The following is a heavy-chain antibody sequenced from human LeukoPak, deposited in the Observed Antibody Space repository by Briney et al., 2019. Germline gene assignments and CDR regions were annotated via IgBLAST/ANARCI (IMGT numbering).Heavy chain of an antibody. J-gene: IGHJ4*02. V-gene: IGHV4-34*01. CDR1: GGSFSGYY. CDR3: ARGGPTYYDFWSGYRIDY. D-gene: IGHD3-3*01. Sequence: SETLSLTCAVYGGSFSGYYWSWIRQPPGKGLEWIGEINHSGSTNCNPSLKSRVTISVDTSKNQFSLKLSSVTAADTAVYYCARGGPTYYDFWSGYRIDYWGQGTLVTVSS. CDR2: INHSGST.